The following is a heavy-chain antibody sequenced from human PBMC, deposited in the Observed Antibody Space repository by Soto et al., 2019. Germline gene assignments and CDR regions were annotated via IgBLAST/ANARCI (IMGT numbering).Heavy chain of an antibody. D-gene: IGHD5-12*01. V-gene: IGHV4-59*08. CDR3: ARQWRYIVATKGSRGWFDP. Sequence: QVQLQEAGPGLVQPSETLSLTCTVSGGSISSYYWSWIRQPPGKGLEGIGYINYSGSTNYNPSLKSRVTRSVDTSTIQFSLKLSSVTAADTAVYYCARQWRYIVATKGSRGWFDPWGQGTLVTVSS. CDR1: GGSISSYY. J-gene: IGHJ5*02. CDR2: INYSGST.